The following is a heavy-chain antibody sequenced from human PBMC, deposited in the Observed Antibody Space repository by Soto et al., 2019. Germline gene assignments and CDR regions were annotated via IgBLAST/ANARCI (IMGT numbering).Heavy chain of an antibody. CDR1: GFTFSSYW. D-gene: IGHD3-22*01. CDR3: ARDSSLGYPDYDRSGSFDY. CDR2: IKQDGSEK. Sequence: EVQLVESGGGLVQPGGSLRLSCAASGFTFSSYWMSWVRQAPGKGLEWVANIKQDGSEKYYVDSVKGRFTISRDNAKNTLYLQMNSLRAEDTAVYYCARDSSLGYPDYDRSGSFDYWGQGTLVTVSS. V-gene: IGHV3-7*05. J-gene: IGHJ4*02.